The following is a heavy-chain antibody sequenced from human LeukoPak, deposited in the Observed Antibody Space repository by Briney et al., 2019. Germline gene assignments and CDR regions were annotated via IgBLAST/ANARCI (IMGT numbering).Heavy chain of an antibody. CDR2: VSGGGGNT. J-gene: IGHJ4*02. CDR1: EFTFSNYA. Sequence: GGSLRLSCAASEFTFSNYAMNWVRQAPGKGLEWVSGVSGGGGNTYHADSVKGRFIISRDNSKNTPYLRMNSLRAEDTAVYYCARPLLAYGDYGYFDYWGQGTLVTVSS. CDR3: ARPLLAYGDYGYFDY. V-gene: IGHV3-23*01. D-gene: IGHD4-17*01.